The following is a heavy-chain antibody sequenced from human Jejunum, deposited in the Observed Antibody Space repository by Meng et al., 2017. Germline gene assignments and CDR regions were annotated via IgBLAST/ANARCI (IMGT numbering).Heavy chain of an antibody. D-gene: IGHD1-26*01. J-gene: IGHJ4*02. CDR1: GYTFTDYY. Sequence: VQLLQSAAEVNEPGASVKVTCKASGYTFTDYYPSWVRQAPGQGLEWMGRINTRTGGTIYTQKFYGRVTMTRDTSISTAYMELSRLRSDDTAVYYCARELISYAFDYWGQGSLVTVSS. V-gene: IGHV1-2*06. CDR2: INTRTGGT. CDR3: ARELISYAFDY.